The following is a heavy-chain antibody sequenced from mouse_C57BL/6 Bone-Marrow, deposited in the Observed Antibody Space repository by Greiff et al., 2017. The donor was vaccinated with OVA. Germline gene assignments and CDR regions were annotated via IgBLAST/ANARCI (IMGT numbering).Heavy chain of an antibody. J-gene: IGHJ2*01. CDR2: IYPRSGNT. CDR3: ARWYYYGSRDY. Sequence: VHLVESGAELARPGASVKLSCKASGYTFTSYGISWVKQRTGQGLEWIGEIYPRSGNTYYNEKFKGKATLTADKSSSTAYMELRSLTSEDSAVYFCARWYYYGSRDYWGQGTTLTVSS. V-gene: IGHV1-81*01. CDR1: GYTFTSYG. D-gene: IGHD1-1*01.